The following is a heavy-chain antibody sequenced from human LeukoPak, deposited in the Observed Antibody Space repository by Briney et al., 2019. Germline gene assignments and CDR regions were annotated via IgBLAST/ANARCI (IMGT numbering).Heavy chain of an antibody. J-gene: IGHJ6*02. CDR2: INPNSGGT. CDR3: ARDESGDGYNPRAYYYYGMDV. CDR1: GYTFTGYY. Sequence: ASVKVSCKASGYTFTGYYMHWVRQAPGQGLEWMGWINPNSGGTNYAQKFQGRVTITRDTSASTAYMELSSLRSEDTAVYYCARDESGDGYNPRAYYYYGMDVWGQGTTVTVSS. V-gene: IGHV1-2*02. D-gene: IGHD5-24*01.